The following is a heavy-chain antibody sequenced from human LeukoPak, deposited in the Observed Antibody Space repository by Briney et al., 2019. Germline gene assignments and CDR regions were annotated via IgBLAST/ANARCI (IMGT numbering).Heavy chain of an antibody. CDR1: GYAFTAYY. D-gene: IGHD2-21*02. V-gene: IGHV1-2*02. J-gene: IGHJ4*02. CDR2: ISGKDGGT. Sequence: ASVKVSCKASGYAFTAYYIHWVRQAPGQGLEWMGWISGKDGGTHFGQKFQGRVTMTRDTSITTVYLDLSILTSDDTAVYFCTRDPGGDPFFDYWGQGALVTVSS. CDR3: TRDPGGDPFFDY.